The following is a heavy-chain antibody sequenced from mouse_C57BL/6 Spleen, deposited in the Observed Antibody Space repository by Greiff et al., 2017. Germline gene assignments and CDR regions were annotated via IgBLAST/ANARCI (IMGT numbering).Heavy chain of an antibody. V-gene: IGHV1-61*01. J-gene: IGHJ4*01. CDR1: GYTFTSYW. Sequence: QVQLQQPGAELVRPGSSVKLSCKASGYTFTSYWMDWVKQRPGQGLEWIGNIYPSDSETHYNQKFKDKATLTVDKSSSTAYMQLSSPTSEDSAVYYCARWNWDDYAMDYWGQGTSVTVSS. CDR2: IYPSDSET. D-gene: IGHD4-1*01. CDR3: ARWNWDDYAMDY.